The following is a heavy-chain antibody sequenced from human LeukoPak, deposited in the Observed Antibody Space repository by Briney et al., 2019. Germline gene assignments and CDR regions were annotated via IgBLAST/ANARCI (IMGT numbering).Heavy chain of an antibody. Sequence: GGSLRLSCAASGFTFDAFGMTWVRQAPGKGLVWVSRINSDGSSTSYADSVKGRFTISRDNAKNTLYLQMNSLRGEDTAVYYCAASISHNYFDYWGQGTLVPVSS. V-gene: IGHV3-74*01. CDR2: INSDGSST. CDR1: GFTFDAFG. D-gene: IGHD3-3*02. J-gene: IGHJ4*02. CDR3: AASISHNYFDY.